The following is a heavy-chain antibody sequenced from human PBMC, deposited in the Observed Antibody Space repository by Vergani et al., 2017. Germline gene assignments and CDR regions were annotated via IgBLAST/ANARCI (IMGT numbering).Heavy chain of an antibody. CDR2: TWYDGNNK. Sequence: QVQLVESGGGVVQPGRSLRLSCAASGFTFNQYGMHWARQAPGKGLEWVAVTWYDGNNKQYADSVKGRVTISRDNSKSTMYLQMNSLRDEDTGVYYCARDLRLLYNRFDPWGQGTLVTVSS. CDR3: ARDLRLLYNRFDP. D-gene: IGHD1-14*01. CDR1: GFTFNQYG. J-gene: IGHJ5*02. V-gene: IGHV3-33*01.